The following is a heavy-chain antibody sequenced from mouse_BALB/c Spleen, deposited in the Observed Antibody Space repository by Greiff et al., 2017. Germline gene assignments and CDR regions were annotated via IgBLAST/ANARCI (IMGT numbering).Heavy chain of an antibody. CDR3: AREGWDVYFDV. V-gene: IGHV1-14*01. Sequence: VQLQQSGPELVKPGASVKMSCKASGYTFTSYVMHWVKQKPGQGLEWIGYINPYNDGTKYNEKFKGKATLTSDKSSSTAYMELSSLTSEDSAVYYCAREGWDVYFDVWGAGTTVTVSS. J-gene: IGHJ1*01. D-gene: IGHD3-3*01. CDR1: GYTFTSYV. CDR2: INPYNDGT.